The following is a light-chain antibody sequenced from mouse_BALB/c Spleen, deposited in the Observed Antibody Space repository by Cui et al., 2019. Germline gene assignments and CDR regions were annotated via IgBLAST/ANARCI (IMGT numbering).Light chain of an antibody. CDR3: HQWSSYPWT. Sequence: QIVLTQSQAIMSASLGEEITLTCSASSSVSYMHWYQQKSGTSPKLLIYITSNLASGVPSRFSGSGSGTFYSLTISSVEAEDAADYYCHQWSSYPWTFGGGTKLEIK. CDR2: ITS. J-gene: IGKJ1*01. V-gene: IGKV4-80*01. CDR1: SSVSY.